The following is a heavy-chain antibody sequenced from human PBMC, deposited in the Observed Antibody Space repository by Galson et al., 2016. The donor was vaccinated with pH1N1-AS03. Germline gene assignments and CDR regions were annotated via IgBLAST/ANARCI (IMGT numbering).Heavy chain of an antibody. CDR1: GGSIKTDGYY. Sequence: TLSLTCTVSGGSIKTDGYYWSWIHQHPGKGLEWIGFMYYSGNTYSNPSLKSRVIISVDTSKNQFSLRLTSVTAADTAVYYCARRYAVAGTWGAFDIWGQGTMVTVSS. CDR2: MYYSGNT. J-gene: IGHJ3*02. D-gene: IGHD6-19*01. CDR3: ARRYAVAGTWGAFDI. V-gene: IGHV4-31*03.